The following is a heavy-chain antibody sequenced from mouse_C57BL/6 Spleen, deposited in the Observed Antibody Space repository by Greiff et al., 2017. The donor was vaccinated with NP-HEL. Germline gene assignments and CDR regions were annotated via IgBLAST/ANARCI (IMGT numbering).Heavy chain of an antibody. Sequence: VQLQQSGAELVRPGTSVKVSCKASGYAFTNYLIEWVKQRPGQGLEWIGVINPGSGGTNYNEKFKGKATLPADKSSSTAYMQLSSLTSEDSAVYFCARAGYYLDYWGQGTTLTVSS. V-gene: IGHV1-54*01. J-gene: IGHJ2*01. CDR3: ARAGYYLDY. D-gene: IGHD2-3*01. CDR2: INPGSGGT. CDR1: GYAFTNYL.